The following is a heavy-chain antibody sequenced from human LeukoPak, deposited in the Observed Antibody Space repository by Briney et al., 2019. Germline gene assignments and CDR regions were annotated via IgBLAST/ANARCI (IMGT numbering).Heavy chain of an antibody. CDR1: GFTVSNTY. CDR3: AREGGTGGGYFDY. Sequence: TGGSLRLSCAASGFTVSNTYMSWVRQAPGKGLEWVSVIYSAGSTYYADSVKGRFTIPRDNSKSTLYLHMNSLRAEDTAVYYCAREGGTGGGYFDYWGQGTLVTVSS. CDR2: IYSAGST. D-gene: IGHD3-16*01. J-gene: IGHJ4*02. V-gene: IGHV3-53*01.